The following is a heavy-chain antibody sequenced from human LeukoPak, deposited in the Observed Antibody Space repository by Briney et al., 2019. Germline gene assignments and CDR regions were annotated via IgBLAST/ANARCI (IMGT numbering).Heavy chain of an antibody. CDR2: INPSGGST. D-gene: IGHD6-13*01. V-gene: IGHV1-46*01. J-gene: IGHJ4*02. CDR3: AQSAAAGTGGY. CDR1: GYTFTSYY. Sequence: ASVKVSCKASGYTFTSYYMHWVRQAPGQGLEWMGIINPSGGSTSYAQKFQGRVTLTRDTSTSTVYMELSSLRSEDTAVYYCAQSAAAGTGGYWGQGTLVTVSS.